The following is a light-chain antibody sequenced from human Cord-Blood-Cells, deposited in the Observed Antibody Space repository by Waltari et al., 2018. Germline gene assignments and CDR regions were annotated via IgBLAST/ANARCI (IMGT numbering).Light chain of an antibody. CDR3: QQYGSSPPAYT. V-gene: IGKV3-20*01. CDR2: GAS. CDR1: QSVSSSY. Sequence: EIVLTQSPGTLSLSPADRATLSPRASQSVSSSYLAWYQQKPGQAPRLLIYGASSRATGIPDRFSGSGSGTDFTLTISRLEPEDFAVYYCQQYGSSPPAYTFGQGTKLEIK. J-gene: IGKJ2*01.